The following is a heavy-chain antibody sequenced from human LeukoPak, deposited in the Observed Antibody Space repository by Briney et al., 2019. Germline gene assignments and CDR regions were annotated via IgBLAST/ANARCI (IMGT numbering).Heavy chain of an antibody. CDR1: GGSISGSY. CDR3: ARGIESYGDYGY. J-gene: IGHJ4*02. D-gene: IGHD4-17*01. CDR2: MYNSGST. Sequence: SETLSLTCTVSGGSISGSYWSWIRQPPGKGLELIAYMYNSGSTNYNPSLKSRVTISIDTSKNQSSLKLSSLTAADTAIYYCARGIESYGDYGYWGQGILVTVSS. V-gene: IGHV4-59*01.